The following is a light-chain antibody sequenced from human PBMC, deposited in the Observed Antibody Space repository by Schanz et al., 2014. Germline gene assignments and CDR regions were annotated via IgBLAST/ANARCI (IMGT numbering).Light chain of an antibody. J-gene: IGKJ1*01. CDR3: QQTYSTPQT. CDR2: SAS. V-gene: IGKV1-39*01. Sequence: DIQMTQSPSTLSASVGDRVTITCRASQSISSWLAWYQQKPGKAPHLLIYSASTLQSGVPSRFSGGGSGTDFTLTISSLQPEDSATYHCQQTYSTPQTFGQGTKVEIK. CDR1: QSISSW.